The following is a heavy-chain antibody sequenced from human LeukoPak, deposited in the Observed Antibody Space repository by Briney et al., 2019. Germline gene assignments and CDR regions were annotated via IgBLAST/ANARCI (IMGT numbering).Heavy chain of an antibody. CDR3: AREYYDTTGRKHAFDI. Sequence: ASVKVSCKASGYTFIDYYIHWVRQAPGQGLEWMGRINPDSGGTSYAQKFQGRVTMTRDTSISTASMELSRLGSDDTAVYYCAREYYDTTGRKHAFDIWGQGTMVTVSS. D-gene: IGHD3-22*01. V-gene: IGHV1-2*02. CDR1: GYTFIDYY. J-gene: IGHJ3*02. CDR2: INPDSGGT.